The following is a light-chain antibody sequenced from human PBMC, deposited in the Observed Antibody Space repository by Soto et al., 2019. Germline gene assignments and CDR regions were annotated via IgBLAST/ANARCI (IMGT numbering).Light chain of an antibody. CDR2: EVS. V-gene: IGKV2-30*02. CDR1: QSLIHSDGSTY. J-gene: IGKJ1*01. Sequence: GMTQSPLSLPVTLGQPASISCRSSQSLIHSDGSTYLSWFQQRPGQSPRRLIYEVSDRDSGVPDRFSGSGSGTDFTLKISRVEAEDVGVYYCMQGTHWPWTFGQGTEVEIK. CDR3: MQGTHWPWT.